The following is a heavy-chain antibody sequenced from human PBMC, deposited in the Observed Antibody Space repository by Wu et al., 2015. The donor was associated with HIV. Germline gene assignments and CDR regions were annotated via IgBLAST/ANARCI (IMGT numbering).Heavy chain of an antibody. V-gene: IGHV1-2*02. CDR1: GYTFTGYY. CDR2: INPNGGGT. D-gene: IGHD2-21*02. Sequence: QVQLVQSGAEVKKPGASVKVSCKASGYTFTGYYMHWVRQAPGQGLEWMGWINPNGGGTNYAQKFQGRVTMTRDTSISTAYMELSRLRSDDTAVYYCARINFGGDSPYFDYWGQGTLVTVSS. CDR3: ARINFGGDSPYFDY. J-gene: IGHJ4*02.